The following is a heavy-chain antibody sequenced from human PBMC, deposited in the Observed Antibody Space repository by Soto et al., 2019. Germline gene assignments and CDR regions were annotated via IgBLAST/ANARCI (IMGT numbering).Heavy chain of an antibody. J-gene: IGHJ3*02. D-gene: IGHD1-7*01. CDR2: ISWNSSSI. Sequence: GGSLRLSCAASGFAFDDYAMHWVRQAPGKGLEWVSVISWNSSSIGYADSVKGRFTMARDNAKNSLYLEMNSLRAEDTALYYCARAYRPNWNYATFDIWGQGTMVTVSS. CDR1: GFAFDDYA. V-gene: IGHV3-9*01. CDR3: ARAYRPNWNYATFDI.